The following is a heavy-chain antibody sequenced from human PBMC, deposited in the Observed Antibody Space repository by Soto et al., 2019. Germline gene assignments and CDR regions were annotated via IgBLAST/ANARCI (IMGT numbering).Heavy chain of an antibody. J-gene: IGHJ4*02. CDR3: AKHLLYSSSPGVFDY. V-gene: IGHV3-23*01. Sequence: GGSLRLSCAASGFTFSSYAMSWVRQAPGKGLEWVSAIIDSGVRTYYADCLKGRFTISRDNSKNTLYLQMNSLGAEDTAVYYCAKHLLYSSSPGVFDYCGQGTLVTVSS. D-gene: IGHD6-6*01. CDR2: IIDSGVRT. CDR1: GFTFSSYA.